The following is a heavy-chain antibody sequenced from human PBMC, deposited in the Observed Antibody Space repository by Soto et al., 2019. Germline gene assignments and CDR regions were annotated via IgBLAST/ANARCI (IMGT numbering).Heavy chain of an antibody. J-gene: IGHJ6*02. Sequence: GGSLRLSCAASGFTFSSYSMNWVRQAPGKGLEWVSSISSSSSYIYYADSVKGRFTISRDNAKNSLYLQMNSLRAEDTAVYYCAIDSWELLLGPYGMDFCGRGTTVIFSS. CDR1: GFTFSSYS. D-gene: IGHD1-26*01. CDR2: ISSSSSYI. V-gene: IGHV3-21*01. CDR3: AIDSWELLLGPYGMDF.